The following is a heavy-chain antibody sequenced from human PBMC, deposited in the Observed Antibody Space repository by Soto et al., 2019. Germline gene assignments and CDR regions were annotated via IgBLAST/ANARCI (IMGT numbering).Heavy chain of an antibody. CDR1: GGSISSGGYY. CDR3: ARGYNKSSWYGY. CDR2: IDYSGST. J-gene: IGHJ4*02. D-gene: IGHD6-13*01. Sequence: QVQLQESGPGLVKPSQTLSLTCTVSGGSISSGGYYWSWIRQHPGKGLEWIGYIDYSGSTYYNPSLKSRVTIAVDTSKNQFSLKLSSVTAADTAVYYCARGYNKSSWYGYWGQGTLVTVSS. V-gene: IGHV4-31*03.